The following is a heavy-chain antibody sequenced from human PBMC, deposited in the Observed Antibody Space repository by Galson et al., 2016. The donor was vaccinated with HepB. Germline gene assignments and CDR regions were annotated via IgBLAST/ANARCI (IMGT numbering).Heavy chain of an antibody. J-gene: IGHJ3*02. CDR1: GYTFTNYG. D-gene: IGHD3-22*01. V-gene: IGHV1-18*01. CDR3: ARDGIVVGGRGAFGI. Sequence: SVKVSCKASGYTFTNYGISWVRQAPGQGLEWMGWISVYNGNTNYARKFQDRVTLTTDTSTSTVYLELRSLRSDDTAVYYCARDGIVVGGRGAFGIWGQGTMDTVSS. CDR2: ISVYNGNT.